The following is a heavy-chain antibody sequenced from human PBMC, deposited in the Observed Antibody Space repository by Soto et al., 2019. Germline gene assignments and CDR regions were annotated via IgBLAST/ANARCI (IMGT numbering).Heavy chain of an antibody. J-gene: IGHJ5*02. CDR3: ARGVSGSYSAPLDR. CDR2: IIPIFGTA. CDR1: GGSFSIYT. V-gene: IGHV1-69*01. Sequence: QVQLVQSGAEVKKPGSSVKVSCKPSGGSFSIYTFNWVRQAPGQGLEWMGGIIPIFGTATYAQKFQGRVTITAEDATSTAYMEVRALSSEDTAVYFCARGVSGSYSAPLDRWGQGTLVTVSS. D-gene: IGHD3-16*01.